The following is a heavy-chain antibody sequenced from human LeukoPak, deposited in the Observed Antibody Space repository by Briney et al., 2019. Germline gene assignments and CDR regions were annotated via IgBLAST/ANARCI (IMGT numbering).Heavy chain of an antibody. V-gene: IGHV1-69*04. D-gene: IGHD3-10*01. Sequence: ASVKVSCKASGGTFSSYAISWVRQAPGQGLEWMGRIIPILGIANYAQKFQGRVTITADKSTSTAYMELRSLRSEDTAVYYCARDVIDYYGSGSYYSRLAWFDPWGQGALVTVSS. CDR1: GGTFSSYA. CDR3: ARDVIDYYGSGSYYSRLAWFDP. J-gene: IGHJ5*02. CDR2: IIPILGIA.